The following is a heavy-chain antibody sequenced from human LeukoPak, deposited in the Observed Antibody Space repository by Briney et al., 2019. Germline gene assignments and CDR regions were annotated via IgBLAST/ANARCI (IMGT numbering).Heavy chain of an antibody. J-gene: IGHJ4*02. V-gene: IGHV3-33*01. Sequence: GGSLRLSSAASGFTFSSYGMHWVRQAPGKGLEWVAVIWYDGSNKYYADSVKGRFTISRDNSKNSLYLQMNSLRVEDTAVYYCARDYKYAFDNWGQGTLVTVSS. CDR2: IWYDGSNK. CDR3: ARDYKYAFDN. D-gene: IGHD5-24*01. CDR1: GFTFSSYG.